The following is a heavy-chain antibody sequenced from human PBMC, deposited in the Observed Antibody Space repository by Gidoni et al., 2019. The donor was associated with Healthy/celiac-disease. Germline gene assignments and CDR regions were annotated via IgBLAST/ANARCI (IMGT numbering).Heavy chain of an antibody. V-gene: IGHV3-48*01. CDR3: ARDSEYTWYYDSSGYSDYYYYGMDV. CDR1: GFTFSSYS. CDR2: ISSSSSTI. Sequence: EVQLVESGGGLVQPGGSLRLSCAASGFTFSSYSMNWVRQAPGKGLEWVSYISSSSSTIYYADSVKGRFTISRDNAKNSLYLQMNSLRAEDTAVYYCARDSEYTWYYDSSGYSDYYYYGMDVWGQGTTVTVSS. D-gene: IGHD3-22*01. J-gene: IGHJ6*02.